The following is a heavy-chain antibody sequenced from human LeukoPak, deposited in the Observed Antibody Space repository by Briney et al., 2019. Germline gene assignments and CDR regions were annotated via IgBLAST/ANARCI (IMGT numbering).Heavy chain of an antibody. Sequence: SSETLSLTCTVSGYSISSGYYWGWIRQPPGKGLEWIGSIYHSGSTYYNPSLKSRVTISVDTSKNQFSLKLSSVTAADTAVYYCARGAPYYYGSGSYYNPSDYWGQGTLVTVSS. CDR1: GYSISSGYY. CDR2: IYHSGST. D-gene: IGHD3-10*01. J-gene: IGHJ4*02. CDR3: ARGAPYYYGSGSYYNPSDY. V-gene: IGHV4-38-2*02.